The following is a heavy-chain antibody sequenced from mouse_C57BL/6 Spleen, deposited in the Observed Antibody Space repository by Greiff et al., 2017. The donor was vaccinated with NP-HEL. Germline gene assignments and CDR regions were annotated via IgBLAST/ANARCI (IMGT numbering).Heavy chain of an antibody. J-gene: IGHJ1*03. Sequence: EVKLVESGGGLVKPGGSLKLSCAASGFTFSDYGMHWVRQAPEKGLEWVAYISSGSSTIYYADTVKGRFTISRENAKNTLFLQMTSLRSEDTAMYYCARRRFLGYFDVWGTGTTVTVSS. CDR1: GFTFSDYG. CDR3: ARRRFLGYFDV. CDR2: ISSGSSTI. V-gene: IGHV5-17*01. D-gene: IGHD4-1*01.